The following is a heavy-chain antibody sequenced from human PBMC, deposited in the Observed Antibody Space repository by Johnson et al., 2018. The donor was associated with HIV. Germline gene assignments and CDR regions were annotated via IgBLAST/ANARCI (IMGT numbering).Heavy chain of an antibody. Sequence: VQLVESGGGLVQPGGSLRLSCAASGFTFSSYAMHWVRQAPGKGLEYVSAITSNGGSTYYAKSVTGRFTISRDNSKNTLYLQMNSLRAEDTAVYYCAREGGALDAFDIWGQGTMVTVSS. D-gene: IGHD1-26*01. CDR3: AREGGALDAFDI. CDR1: GFTFSSYA. V-gene: IGHV3-64*01. CDR2: ITSNGGST. J-gene: IGHJ3*02.